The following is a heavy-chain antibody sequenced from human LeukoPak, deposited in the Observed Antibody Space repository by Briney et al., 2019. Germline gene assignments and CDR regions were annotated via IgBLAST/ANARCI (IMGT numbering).Heavy chain of an antibody. CDR1: GFTFSSYE. V-gene: IGHV3-48*03. J-gene: IGHJ3*02. D-gene: IGHD6-19*01. Sequence: GGSLRLSCAASGFTFSSYEMNWVRQAPGKGLEWVSYISSSGSTIYYADSVKGRFTISRDNAKNSLYLQMNSLRAEDTAVYYRARVSSGWYDAFDIWGQGTMVTVSS. CDR3: ARVSSGWYDAFDI. CDR2: ISSSGSTI.